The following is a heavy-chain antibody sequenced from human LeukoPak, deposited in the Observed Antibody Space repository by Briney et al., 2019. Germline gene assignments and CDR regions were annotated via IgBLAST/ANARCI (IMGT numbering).Heavy chain of an antibody. D-gene: IGHD2-21*02. CDR3: ATDRDNSDWQKRFDS. V-gene: IGHV3-7*01. CDR2: INQDASEI. Sequence: GGSLRLSCAASGFTFSTYWMNWYRQAPGKGLEWVGNINQDASEINYVDSVRGRFTISRDNAKNSLHLQMNSLRAEDTAVYYCATDRDNSDWQKRFDSWGQGTLDTVSS. J-gene: IGHJ4*02. CDR1: GFTFSTYW.